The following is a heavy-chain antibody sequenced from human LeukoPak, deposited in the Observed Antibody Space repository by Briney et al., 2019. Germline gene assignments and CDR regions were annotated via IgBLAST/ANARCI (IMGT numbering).Heavy chain of an antibody. CDR1: GFTFSSYA. V-gene: IGHV3-30*04. CDR2: ISYDGSNK. D-gene: IGHD6-13*01. Sequence: GRSLRLSCAASGFTFSSYAMHWVRQAPGKGLEWVAVISYDGSNKYYADSVKGRFTISRDNSKNTLYLQMNSLRAEDTAVYYCARTPQRVAAAGLIDYWGQGTLVTVSS. J-gene: IGHJ4*02. CDR3: ARTPQRVAAAGLIDY.